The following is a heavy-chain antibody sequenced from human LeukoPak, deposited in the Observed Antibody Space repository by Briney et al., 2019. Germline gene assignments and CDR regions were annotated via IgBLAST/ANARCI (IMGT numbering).Heavy chain of an antibody. CDR1: GGSIRSYY. J-gene: IGHJ3*02. CDR3: ARALWFGGLPDAFDI. V-gene: IGHV4-59*01. CDR2: SHYSGDT. D-gene: IGHD3-10*01. Sequence: PSKTLSLTCTVSGGSIRSYYWTWIRQPPGKGLEWIGFSHYSGDTNYNPSLESRVTMSVDMSKNQFALKMSSVTAADTAVYYCARALWFGGLPDAFDIWGQGTMVTVSS.